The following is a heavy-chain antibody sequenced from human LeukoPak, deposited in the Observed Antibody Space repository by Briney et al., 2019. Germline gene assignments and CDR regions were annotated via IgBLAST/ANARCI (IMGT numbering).Heavy chain of an antibody. V-gene: IGHV5-51*01. Sequence: GESLKISCKGSGYTFTSYWIGWVRQMPGKGLEWMGIIYPGDSDIRYSPSFQGQVTISADKSIKTAYLQWSSLKASDTAMYYCASASDSHFDYSGQGTLVTVSS. CDR1: GYTFTSYW. CDR3: ASASDSHFDY. D-gene: IGHD3-22*01. CDR2: IYPGDSDI. J-gene: IGHJ4*02.